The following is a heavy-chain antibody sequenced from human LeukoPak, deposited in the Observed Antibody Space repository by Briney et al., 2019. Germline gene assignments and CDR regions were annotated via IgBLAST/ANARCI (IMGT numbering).Heavy chain of an antibody. J-gene: IGHJ4*02. CDR2: IYHSGST. Sequence: PSETLSLTCTVSGYSISSGYYWGWIRQPPGKGLEWIGSIYHSGSTYYNPSLKSRVTISVDTSKNQFSLKLSSVTAADTAVYYCAIRDIVVVPAAISYFDYWGQGTLVTVSS. D-gene: IGHD2-2*01. V-gene: IGHV4-38-2*02. CDR1: GYSISSGYY. CDR3: AIRDIVVVPAAISYFDY.